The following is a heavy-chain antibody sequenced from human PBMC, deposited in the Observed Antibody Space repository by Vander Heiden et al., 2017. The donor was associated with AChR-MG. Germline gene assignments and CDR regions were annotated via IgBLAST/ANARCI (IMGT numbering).Heavy chain of an antibody. V-gene: IGHV3-30*18. CDR3: AKWGGNGYYPFDY. D-gene: IGHD3-3*01. J-gene: IGHJ4*02. Sequence: QVQLVESGGGVVQPGRSLRLSCAASGSPFSSYGIHWVRQAPGKGLEWVALISYDGSNKYYAESVKGRFTISRDNSKNTLYLQLNSLRAEDTAVYYCAKWGGNGYYPFDYWGQGTLVTVSS. CDR1: GSPFSSYG. CDR2: ISYDGSNK.